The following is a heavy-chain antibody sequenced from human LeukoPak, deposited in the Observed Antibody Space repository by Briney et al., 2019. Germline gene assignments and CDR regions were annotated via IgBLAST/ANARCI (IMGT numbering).Heavy chain of an antibody. CDR1: GGSFSGYY. Sequence: SETLSLTCAVYGGSFSGYYWSWIRQPPGKGLEWIGEINHSGSTNYNPSLKSRVTISVDTSKNQFSLKLSSVTAADTAVYYCARIQGSGDLNWFDPWGQGTLDTVSS. D-gene: IGHD3-3*01. CDR3: ARIQGSGDLNWFDP. J-gene: IGHJ5*02. CDR2: INHSGST. V-gene: IGHV4-34*01.